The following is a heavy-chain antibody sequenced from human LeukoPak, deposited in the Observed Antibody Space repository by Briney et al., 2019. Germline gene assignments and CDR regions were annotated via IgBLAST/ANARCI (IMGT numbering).Heavy chain of an antibody. D-gene: IGHD3-3*01. CDR3: ARGWSDTPKDWYFDL. V-gene: IGHV4-31*03. CDR1: GGSISSGGYY. CDR2: IYYSGST. Sequence: PSQTLSLTCTVSGGSISSGGYYWSWIRQHPGKGLEWIGYIYYSGSTYYNPSLKSRVTISVDTSKNQFSLKLSSVTAADTAVYYCARGWSDTPKDWYFDLWGRGTLVTVSS. J-gene: IGHJ2*01.